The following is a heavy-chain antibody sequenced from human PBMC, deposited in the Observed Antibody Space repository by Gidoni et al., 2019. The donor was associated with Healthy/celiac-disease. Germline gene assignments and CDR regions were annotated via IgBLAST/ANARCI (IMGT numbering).Heavy chain of an antibody. Sequence: EVQLLESGGGLVQPGGSLRRSCAASGFTFSSYAISWVRQAPGKGLEWVSAISGSGGSTYYADSVKGRFTISRDNSKNTLYLQMNSLRAEDTAVYYCAKDDITMVRGVITTYWYFDLWGRGTLVTVSS. CDR1: GFTFSSYA. D-gene: IGHD3-10*01. J-gene: IGHJ2*01. CDR3: AKDDITMVRGVITTYWYFDL. CDR2: ISGSGGST. V-gene: IGHV3-23*01.